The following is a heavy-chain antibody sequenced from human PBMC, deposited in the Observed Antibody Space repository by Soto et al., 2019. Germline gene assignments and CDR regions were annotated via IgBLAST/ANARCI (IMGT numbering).Heavy chain of an antibody. CDR2: IIPILGIA. D-gene: IGHD3-22*01. CDR1: VGTFSSYT. Sequence: QVQLVQSGAEVKKPGSSVKVSCKASVGTFSSYTISWVRQAPGPGLEWMGRIIPILGIANYAQKFQRRVTITADKSKSTAYMELSSLRSEDTAVYYCASSINVIVVVNNWYFDLWGRGTLVTVSS. J-gene: IGHJ2*01. CDR3: ASSINVIVVVNNWYFDL. V-gene: IGHV1-69*02.